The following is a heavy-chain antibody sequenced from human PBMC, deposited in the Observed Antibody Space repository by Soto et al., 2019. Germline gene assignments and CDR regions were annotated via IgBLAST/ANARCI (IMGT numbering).Heavy chain of an antibody. Sequence: GGALRLSCGASGFTVGDYARHWVRQAPGKGLEWFSGLRANGDNIDYADSVKGRFTISRDNAKNSLFLQMNSLRPEDTALYYCAKDMKWGGMTTIHYFDSWGQGT. CDR3: AKDMKWGGMTTIHYFDS. CDR1: GFTVGDYA. V-gene: IGHV3-9*01. J-gene: IGHJ4*02. D-gene: IGHD4-17*01. CDR2: LRANGDNI.